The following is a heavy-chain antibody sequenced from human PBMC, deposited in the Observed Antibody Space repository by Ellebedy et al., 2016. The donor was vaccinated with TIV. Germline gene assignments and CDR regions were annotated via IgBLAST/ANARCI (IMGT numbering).Heavy chain of an antibody. J-gene: IGHJ5*02. CDR2: ISSGGTVT. V-gene: IGHV3-23*01. CDR1: GFTFSNYA. CDR3: ARVPIVVVTALNWFDP. Sequence: GGSLRLXCAASGFTFSNYAMGWVRQAPGKGLDWVASISSGGTVTNYAASVEGRFSISRDNSKNTLFLQMNSLRAEDTAVYYCARVPIVVVTALNWFDPWGQGTLVTVSS. D-gene: IGHD2-21*02.